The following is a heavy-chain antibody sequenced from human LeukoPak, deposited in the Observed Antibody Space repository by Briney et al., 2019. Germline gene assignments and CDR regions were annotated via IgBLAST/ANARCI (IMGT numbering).Heavy chain of an antibody. CDR1: GFTFKNFE. CDR3: ARDAVGATTS. V-gene: IGHV3-21*01. Sequence: PGGSLRLSCAASGFTFKNFEMSWVRQAPGKGLEWVSSISSSSSYIYYADSVKGRFTISRDNAKNSLYLQMNSLRAEDTAVYYCARDAVGATTSWGQGTLVTVSS. D-gene: IGHD1-26*01. J-gene: IGHJ4*02. CDR2: ISSSSSYI.